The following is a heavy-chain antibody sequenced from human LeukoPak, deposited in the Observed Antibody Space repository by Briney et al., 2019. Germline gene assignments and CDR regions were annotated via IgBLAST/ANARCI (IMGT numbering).Heavy chain of an antibody. J-gene: IGHJ6*03. Sequence: SETLSLTCTVSGGSISSSSYYWGWIRQPAGKGLEWIGRIYTSGSTNYNPSLKSRVTISVDTSKNQFSLKLSSVTAADTAVYYCARDRAGELSYYYYYYMDVWGKGTTVTISS. V-gene: IGHV4-61*02. CDR1: GGSISSSSYY. CDR3: ARDRAGELSYYYYYYMDV. CDR2: IYTSGST. D-gene: IGHD1-26*01.